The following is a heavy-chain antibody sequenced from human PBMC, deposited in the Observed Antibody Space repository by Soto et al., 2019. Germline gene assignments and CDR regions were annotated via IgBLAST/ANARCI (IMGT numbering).Heavy chain of an antibody. CDR2: ISGSGGST. CDR3: AKDDPIFGVVIITEAPFDY. V-gene: IGHV3-23*01. CDR1: GFTFSCYA. Sequence: GGSLRLSCAASGFTFSCYAMSWVRQAPGKGLEWVSAISGSGGSTYYADSVKGRFTISRDNSKNTLYLQMNSLRAEDTAVYYCAKDDPIFGVVIITEAPFDYWGQGTLVTVSS. J-gene: IGHJ4*02. D-gene: IGHD3-3*01.